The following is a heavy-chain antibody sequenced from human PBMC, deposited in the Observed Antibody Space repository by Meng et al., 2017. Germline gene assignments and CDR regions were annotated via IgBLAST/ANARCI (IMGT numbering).Heavy chain of an antibody. CDR2: IYWNDDK. D-gene: IGHD3-10*01. CDR3: AHTLLFGEFPN. CDR1: GFSLSTSGVG. V-gene: IGHV2-5*01. Sequence: CPTLVKPTQTLTLTCTFSGFSLSTSGVGVGWSRQPPGKALERLALIYWNDDKRYSPSLKSRLTITKETSKNQVVLTMTNMDPVDTATYYCAHTLLFGEFPNWGQGTLVTVSS. J-gene: IGHJ4*02.